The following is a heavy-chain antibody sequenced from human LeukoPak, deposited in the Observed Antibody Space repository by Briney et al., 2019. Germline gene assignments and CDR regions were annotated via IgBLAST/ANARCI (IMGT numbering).Heavy chain of an antibody. CDR3: ARGLQTFCYGMDV. J-gene: IGHJ6*02. CDR2: IWYDGSNK. CDR1: GFTFSSYG. V-gene: IGHV3-33*01. D-gene: IGHD4-11*01. Sequence: PGRSLRLSCAASGFTFSSYGMHWVRQAPGKGLEWVAVIWYDGSNKYYADSVKGRFTISRDNSKNTLYLQMNSLRAEDTAVYYCARGLQTFCYGMDVWGQGTTVTVSS.